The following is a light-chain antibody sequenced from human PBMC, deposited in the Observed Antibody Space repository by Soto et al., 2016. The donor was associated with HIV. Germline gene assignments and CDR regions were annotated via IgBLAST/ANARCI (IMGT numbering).Light chain of an antibody. CDR1: QDIGHS. CDR2: TAS. V-gene: IGKV1-NL1*01. Sequence: DIQMTQSPSSLSASVGDRVTITCRTSQDIGHSLAWYQQKPGKSPNLLLYTASKLGSGVPSRFSGSGSGTDYTLTISSLQPEDFATYYCQQYYSEPFTFGPGTKVDIK. J-gene: IGKJ3*01. CDR3: QQYYSEPFT.